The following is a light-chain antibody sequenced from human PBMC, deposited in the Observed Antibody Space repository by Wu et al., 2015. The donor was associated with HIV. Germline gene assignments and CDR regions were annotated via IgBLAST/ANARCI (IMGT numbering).Light chain of an antibody. CDR1: RSVSSSY. Sequence: EIVLTQSPGTLSLSPGERATLSCRASRSVSSSYLAWYQQKPGQAPRPLIYSTSTRATGISDRFIGSGSGTDFTLTISRLEPEDFAMYYCQQYGTSPPVTFGQGTRLEI. V-gene: IGKV3-20*01. CDR2: STS. CDR3: QQYGTSPPVT. J-gene: IGKJ5*01.